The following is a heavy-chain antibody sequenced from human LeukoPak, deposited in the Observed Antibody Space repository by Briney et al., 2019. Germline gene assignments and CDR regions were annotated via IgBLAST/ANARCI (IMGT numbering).Heavy chain of an antibody. J-gene: IGHJ4*02. V-gene: IGHV3-7*01. D-gene: IGHD3-16*01. CDR1: GFTFSSYW. CDR3: ARELRTFDS. Sequence: GGSLRLSCAASGFTFSSYWMTWVRQAPGKGLEWVANIKHNGDELNYVDSVEDRFTISRDNAKNSLYLHMTSLRAEVTAVYYCARELRTFDSWGQGTLVTVSA. CDR2: IKHNGDEL.